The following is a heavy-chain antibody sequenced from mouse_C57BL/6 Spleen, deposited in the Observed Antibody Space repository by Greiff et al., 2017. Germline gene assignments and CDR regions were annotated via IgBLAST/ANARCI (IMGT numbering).Heavy chain of an antibody. CDR1: GYAFSSSW. D-gene: IGHD2-5*01. CDR3: ARDYYSNFAY. J-gene: IGHJ3*01. CDR2: IYPGDGDT. Sequence: QVQLQQSGPELVKPGASVKISCKASGYAFSSSWLNWVKQRPGKGLEWIGRIYPGDGDTNYNGKFKGKATLTADKSSSTAYMQLSSLTSEDSAVYFGARDYYSNFAYWGQGTLVTVSA. V-gene: IGHV1-82*01.